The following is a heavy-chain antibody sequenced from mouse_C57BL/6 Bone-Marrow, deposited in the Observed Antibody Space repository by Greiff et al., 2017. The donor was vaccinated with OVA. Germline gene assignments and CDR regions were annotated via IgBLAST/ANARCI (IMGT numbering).Heavy chain of an antibody. CDR2: IRSKSNNYAT. V-gene: IGHV10-1*01. Sequence: EVQLVESGGGLVQPKGSLKLSCAASGFSFNTYAMNWVRQAPGKGLEWVARIRSKSNNYATYYADSVKDRFTISRADSESMLYLQMNNLKTEDTAMYYCVRSTVVADWYFDVWGTGTTVTVSS. CDR3: VRSTVVADWYFDV. D-gene: IGHD1-1*01. CDR1: GFSFNTYA. J-gene: IGHJ1*03.